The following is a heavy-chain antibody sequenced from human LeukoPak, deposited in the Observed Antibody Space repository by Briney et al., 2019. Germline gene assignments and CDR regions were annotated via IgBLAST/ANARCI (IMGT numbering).Heavy chain of an antibody. CDR2: IHYSGGT. D-gene: IGHD1-1*01. CDR1: GDSLSSYY. J-gene: IGHJ4*02. CDR3: ASGFRGQLGYFDY. V-gene: IGHV4-59*01. Sequence: PSETLSLTCTVSGDSLSSYYLSWIRQPPGKGLEWIGYIHYSGGTNYNPSLKSRVTISVDTSKNQFSLRLSSVTAADTALYYCASGFRGQLGYFDYWGQGTLVTVSS.